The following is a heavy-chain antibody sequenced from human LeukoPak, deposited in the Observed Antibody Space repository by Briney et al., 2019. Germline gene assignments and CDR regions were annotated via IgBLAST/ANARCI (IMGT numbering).Heavy chain of an antibody. V-gene: IGHV3-30*04. CDR2: ISYDGSNK. Sequence: GGSLRLSYAASGFTFSSYAMHWVRQAPGKGLEWVAVISYDGSNKYYADSVKGRFTISRDNSQNTLSLQVNSLRAEDTAVYYCATQLYSNQYYFDYSGQGTLVTVSS. J-gene: IGHJ4*02. D-gene: IGHD4-11*01. CDR3: ATQLYSNQYYFDY. CDR1: GFTFSSYA.